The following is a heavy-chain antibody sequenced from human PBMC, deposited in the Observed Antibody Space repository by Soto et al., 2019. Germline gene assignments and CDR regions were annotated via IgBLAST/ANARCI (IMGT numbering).Heavy chain of an antibody. CDR1: GGTLSSYA. Sequence: ASVKVSCKASGGTLSSYAISWVRQAPGQGLEWMGGIIPIFGTANYAQKFQGRVTITADESTSTAYMELSSLRSEDTAVYYCARGGVGITGTYYYGMDVWGQGTTVTVSS. J-gene: IGHJ6*02. CDR2: IIPIFGTA. CDR3: ARGGVGITGTYYYGMDV. D-gene: IGHD1-20*01. V-gene: IGHV1-69*13.